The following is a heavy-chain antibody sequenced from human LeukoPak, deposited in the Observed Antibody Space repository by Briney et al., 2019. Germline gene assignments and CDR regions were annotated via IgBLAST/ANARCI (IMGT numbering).Heavy chain of an antibody. D-gene: IGHD6-6*01. Sequence: GGSLRLSCAASGFTFSSYGMHWVRQAPGKGLEWVAVIWYDRSNKYYADSVKGRFTISRDNSKNTLYLQMNSLRAEDTAVYYCARGPGDSSSSPFYWGQGTLVTVSS. CDR3: ARGPGDSSSSPFY. CDR1: GFTFSSYG. CDR2: IWYDRSNK. J-gene: IGHJ4*02. V-gene: IGHV3-33*01.